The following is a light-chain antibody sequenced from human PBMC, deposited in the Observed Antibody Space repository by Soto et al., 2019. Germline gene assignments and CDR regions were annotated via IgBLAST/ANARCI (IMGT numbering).Light chain of an antibody. Sequence: QSALTQPASVSGSPGQSITISCTGTSSDVGAYNYVSWYQQHPGKAPKLMICDVSNRPSGVSNRFSGSKSGNTASLTISVLQAEDEADYYCISYTSSSTLVFGTGTKLTVL. CDR3: ISYTSSSTLV. J-gene: IGLJ1*01. CDR1: SSDVGAYNY. CDR2: DVS. V-gene: IGLV2-14*01.